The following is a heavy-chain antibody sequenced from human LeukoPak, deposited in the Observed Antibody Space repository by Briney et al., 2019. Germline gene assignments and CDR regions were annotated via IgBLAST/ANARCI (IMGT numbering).Heavy chain of an antibody. Sequence: ASVKVSCKASGYTFTSYGISWVRQAPGQGLEWMGLISAYNGNTDYAQKLQGRVTMTTDTSTSTAYMELRSLRSDDTAVYYCARETPVYYDSSGYSYYYYYMDVWGKGTTVTVSS. CDR2: ISAYNGNT. CDR3: ARETPVYYDSSGYSYYYYYMDV. D-gene: IGHD3-22*01. J-gene: IGHJ6*03. V-gene: IGHV1-18*01. CDR1: GYTFTSYG.